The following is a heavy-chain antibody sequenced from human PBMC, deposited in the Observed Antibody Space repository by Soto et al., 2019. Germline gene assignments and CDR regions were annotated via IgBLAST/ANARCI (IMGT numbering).Heavy chain of an antibody. Sequence: PGGSLRLSCAVSGFIFSSALHWVRQAPGKGLEWLAVISYDGINENYSDSVKGRFTISRDNSKNTLYLQMDSLRPEDTAVYYCARDLGYCTSTRCYSSRGPLDYWGQGTLVTVPQ. J-gene: IGHJ4*02. CDR2: ISYDGINE. V-gene: IGHV3-30-3*01. CDR1: GFIFSSA. D-gene: IGHD2-2*01. CDR3: ARDLGYCTSTRCYSSRGPLDY.